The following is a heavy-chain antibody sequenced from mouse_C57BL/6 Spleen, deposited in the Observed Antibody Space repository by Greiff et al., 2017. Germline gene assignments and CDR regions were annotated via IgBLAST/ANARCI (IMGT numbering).Heavy chain of an antibody. CDR1: GYAFSSSW. Sequence: QVQLQQSGPELVKPGASVKISCKASGYAFSSSWMNWVKQRPGKGLEWIGRIYPGDGDTNYNGKFKGKATLTADKSSSTAYMQLSSLTSEDSAVYFGARSWYFYYGSGYGFDYWGQGTTLTVSS. CDR3: ARSWYFYYGSGYGFDY. CDR2: IYPGDGDT. V-gene: IGHV1-82*01. J-gene: IGHJ2*01. D-gene: IGHD1-1*01.